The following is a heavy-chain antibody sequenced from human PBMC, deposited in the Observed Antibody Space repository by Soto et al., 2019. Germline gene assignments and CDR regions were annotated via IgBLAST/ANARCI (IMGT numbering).Heavy chain of an antibody. V-gene: IGHV1-18*01. Sequence: QVHLVQSGAEVKKPGASVKVSCKTSGYIFSNFGISWVRQAPGQGFEWLGWTSGYNGNSKYAQKFQGRVTMTTDTSTSTGYLELRSLNSDDSAVYYCARDYGDARDPWGQGTLVTVSS. CDR3: ARDYGDARDP. CDR2: TSGYNGNS. CDR1: GYIFSNFG. D-gene: IGHD4-17*01. J-gene: IGHJ5*02.